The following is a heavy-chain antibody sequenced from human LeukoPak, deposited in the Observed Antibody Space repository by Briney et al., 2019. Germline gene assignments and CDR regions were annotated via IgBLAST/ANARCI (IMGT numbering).Heavy chain of an antibody. Sequence: GASVKVSCKASGYTFTSYGISWVRQAPGQGLEWMGWISAYNGNTNYAQKLQGRVTMTTDTSTSTAYMELRSLRSDDMAVYYCARDRPNYGSGSPYYFDYWGQGTLVTVSS. CDR1: GYTFTSYG. CDR3: ARDRPNYGSGSPYYFDY. CDR2: ISAYNGNT. D-gene: IGHD3-10*01. J-gene: IGHJ4*02. V-gene: IGHV1-18*03.